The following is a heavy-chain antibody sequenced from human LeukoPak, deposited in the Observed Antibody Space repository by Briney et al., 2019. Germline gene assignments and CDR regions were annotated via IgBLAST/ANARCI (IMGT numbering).Heavy chain of an antibody. CDR1: GFTFDDYG. CDR2: ISWNSGTI. CDR3: TRGYYFDSSGYYYDY. J-gene: IGHJ4*02. D-gene: IGHD3-22*01. V-gene: IGHV3-9*01. Sequence: GGSLRLSCAASGFTFDDYGMHWVRQAPGKGLEWVSGISWNSGTIGYADSVRGRFTISRDNAKNSLYLQMNSLRAEDTALYYCTRGYYFDSSGYYYDYWGQGTLVTVSS.